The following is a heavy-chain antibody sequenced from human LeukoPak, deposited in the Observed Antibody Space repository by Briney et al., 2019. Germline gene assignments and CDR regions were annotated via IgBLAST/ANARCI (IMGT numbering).Heavy chain of an antibody. CDR3: ARGRGWIAVAGPLLFDS. V-gene: IGHV4-61*02. J-gene: IGHJ4*02. Sequence: SQTLSLTCTVSGDSISSDDYYWSWIRQPAGKGLEWIGRISTSGGTNYNPSLKSRVTISVDTSKNQFSLKLNSVTAADTAVYYCARGRGWIAVAGPLLFDSWGQGTLVTVSS. CDR1: GDSISSDDYY. CDR2: ISTSGGT. D-gene: IGHD6-19*01.